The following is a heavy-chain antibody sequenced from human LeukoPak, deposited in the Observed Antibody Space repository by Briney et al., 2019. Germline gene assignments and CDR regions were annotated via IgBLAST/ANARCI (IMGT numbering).Heavy chain of an antibody. CDR2: LSYDESQE. J-gene: IGHJ4*02. D-gene: IGHD1-1*01. V-gene: IGHV3-30*18. CDR3: AKNWYFFDY. Sequence: GGSLRLSCAASGFTFSSYGMHWVRQAPGKGLEWVAGLSYDESQEYYADSVKGRFTISRDTSQNRLFLQMDSLRAEDTAVYFCAKNWYFFDYWGQGTLVTVSS. CDR1: GFTFSSYG.